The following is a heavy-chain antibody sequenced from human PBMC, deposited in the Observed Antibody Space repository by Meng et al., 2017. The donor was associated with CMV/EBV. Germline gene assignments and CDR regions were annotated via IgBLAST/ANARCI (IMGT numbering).Heavy chain of an antibody. D-gene: IGHD3/OR15-3a*01. V-gene: IGHV6-1*01. J-gene: IGHJ5*02. CDR1: GDSVSSNRAA. Sequence: QVQLQQSGPGLVNPAQTLTLPCAISGDSVSSNRAAWNLIRQSPSRGLEWLGRTYYRSKWYNDYAVSVKSRITINPDTSKNQFSLQLNSVTPEDTAVYYCARGIDFCDPWGQGTLVTVSS. CDR2: TYYRSKWYN. CDR3: ARGIDFCDP.